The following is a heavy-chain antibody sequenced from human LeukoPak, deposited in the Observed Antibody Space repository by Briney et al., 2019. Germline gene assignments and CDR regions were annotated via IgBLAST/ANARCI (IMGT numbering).Heavy chain of an antibody. CDR2: ISVSGGTT. CDR3: AKQIGYCSDGSCYFTT. D-gene: IGHD2-15*01. Sequence: PGGSLRLSCAASGFTFTTYAMSWVRQAPGKGLEWVSAISVSGGTTYYADSVKGRFTISRDNSKNTLYLQMNSLRAEDTAVYYCAKQIGYCSDGSCYFTTWGQGTLVTVSA. CDR1: GFTFTTYA. J-gene: IGHJ5*02. V-gene: IGHV3-23*01.